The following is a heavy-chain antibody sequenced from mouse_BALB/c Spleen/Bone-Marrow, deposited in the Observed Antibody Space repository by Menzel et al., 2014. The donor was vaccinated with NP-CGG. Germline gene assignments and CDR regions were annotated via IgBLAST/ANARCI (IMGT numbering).Heavy chain of an antibody. V-gene: IGHV7-3*02. CDR3: ARDINYDIYWYFDV. CDR1: GFTFTDYY. CDR2: IRSKAKGYTT. Sequence: EVKLMESGGGLVHPGGSLRLSCATSGFTFTDYYMSWVRQPPGKALEWLGFIRSKAKGYTTEYSASVKGRFTISRDNSQSILYLQMNTLRTEDSATYYCARDINYDIYWYFDVWGAGTTVTVSS. D-gene: IGHD2-4*01. J-gene: IGHJ1*01.